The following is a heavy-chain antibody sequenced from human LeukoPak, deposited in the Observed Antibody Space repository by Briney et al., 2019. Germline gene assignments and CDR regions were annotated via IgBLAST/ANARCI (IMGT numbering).Heavy chain of an antibody. CDR1: GFTVSSNY. Sequence: GGSLRLSCAASGFTVSSNYMSWVRQAPGKGLEWASVIYSGGSTYYADSVKGRFTISRDNSKNTLYLQMNSLRAEDTAVYYCARDHGYGDYGGAFDIWGQGTMVTVSS. D-gene: IGHD4-17*01. V-gene: IGHV3-53*01. CDR3: ARDHGYGDYGGAFDI. CDR2: IYSGGST. J-gene: IGHJ3*02.